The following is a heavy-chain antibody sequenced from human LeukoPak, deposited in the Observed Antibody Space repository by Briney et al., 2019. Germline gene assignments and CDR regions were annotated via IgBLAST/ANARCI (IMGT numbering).Heavy chain of an antibody. Sequence: SAVKVSCKGSLGTFSRYAVSLVRLPPGQGLECMGGIIPIFGTANYAQKFQGRVTITADESTSTAYMELSSLRSEDTAVYYCARDSYGDYAPPLYFQHWGQGTLVTVSS. D-gene: IGHD4-17*01. J-gene: IGHJ1*01. CDR2: IIPIFGTA. V-gene: IGHV1-69*01. CDR1: LGTFSRYA. CDR3: ARDSYGDYAPPLYFQH.